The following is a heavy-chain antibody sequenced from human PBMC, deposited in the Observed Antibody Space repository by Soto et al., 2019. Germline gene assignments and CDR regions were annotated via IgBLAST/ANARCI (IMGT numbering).Heavy chain of an antibody. J-gene: IGHJ6*02. V-gene: IGHV3-21*01. CDR3: ARDPAGSTRPYYYGMDV. D-gene: IGHD2-2*01. CDR1: GFTFNTYS. CDR2: ISSRNSFI. Sequence: PWGSLRLSCAASGFTFNTYSINCVRHSPLKWLEWVSFISSRNSFIYYADSVRGRFTISRDNAKNSVFLQMNSLRVEDTAVYYCARDPAGSTRPYYYGMDVWGQGTTVTVSS.